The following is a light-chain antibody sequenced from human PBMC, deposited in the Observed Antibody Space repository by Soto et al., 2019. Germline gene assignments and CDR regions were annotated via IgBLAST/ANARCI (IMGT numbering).Light chain of an antibody. CDR2: AAS. J-gene: IGKJ2*02. CDR3: LQHNSFPRT. Sequence: DIQMTPSPSSLSASVGDRVTITCRASQVSRNDVGWYQQKAGKAPKLLLSAASNLQRGVPSRFSGSGSGTEFTLTISSLQPEDFATYYCLQHNSFPRTVGQGTRLEIK. V-gene: IGKV1-17*01. CDR1: QVSRND.